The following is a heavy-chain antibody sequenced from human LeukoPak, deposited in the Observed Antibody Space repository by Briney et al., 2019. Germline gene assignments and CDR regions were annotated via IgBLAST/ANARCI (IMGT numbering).Heavy chain of an antibody. CDR1: GGSISSYY. CDR3: ARELRGSYSAYYMDV. Sequence: SETLSLTCTVSGGSISSYYWSWIRQPAGKGLEWIGRIYTSGSTNYNPSLKSRVTISVDTSKNQFSLKLSSVTAADTAVYYCARELRGSYSAYYMDVWGKGTTVTVSS. CDR2: IYTSGST. J-gene: IGHJ6*03. D-gene: IGHD1-26*01. V-gene: IGHV4-4*07.